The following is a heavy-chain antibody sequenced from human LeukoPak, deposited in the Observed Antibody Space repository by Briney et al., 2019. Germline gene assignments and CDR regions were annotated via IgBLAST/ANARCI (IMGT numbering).Heavy chain of an antibody. Sequence: GGSLRLSCAASGFTFSSYGMHWVRQAPGNGLEWVAVISYDGSNKYYADSVKGRFTISRDNSKNTLYLQMNSLRAEDTAVYYCAKDSRIQLWLMGTYDAFDIWGQGTMVTVSS. CDR1: GFTFSSYG. J-gene: IGHJ3*02. V-gene: IGHV3-30*18. D-gene: IGHD5-18*01. CDR3: AKDSRIQLWLMGTYDAFDI. CDR2: ISYDGSNK.